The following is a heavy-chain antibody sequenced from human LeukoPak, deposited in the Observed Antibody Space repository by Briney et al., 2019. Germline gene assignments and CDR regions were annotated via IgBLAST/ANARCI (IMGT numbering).Heavy chain of an antibody. CDR1: GFTFSSYA. J-gene: IGHJ4*02. CDR3: AKDLGPIAAQDY. Sequence: HPGGSLRLSCAASGFTFSSYAMTWVRQAPGKGLEWVSAISGSGSTTYYADSVKGRFTISRDNSKNTLYLQMNSLRAEDTAVYYCAKDLGPIAAQDYWGQGTLVTVSS. CDR2: ISGSGSTT. D-gene: IGHD6-6*01. V-gene: IGHV3-23*01.